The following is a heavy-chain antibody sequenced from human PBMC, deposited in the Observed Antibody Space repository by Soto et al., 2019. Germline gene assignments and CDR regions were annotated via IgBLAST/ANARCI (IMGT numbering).Heavy chain of an antibody. J-gene: IGHJ6*03. CDR3: ARAIRRGGLYSYYYYMDV. CDR1: GFTVSGNY. Sequence: EVQLVESGGGLVQPGGSQRLSCAASGFTVSGNYMTWVRQAPGKGLERVSFIYGGGSTYYADSVKGRFTISRDNSKNMLFLQMNSLEAEDAAVYYYARAIRRGGLYSYYYYMDVWGKGTTVTDSS. CDR2: IYGGGST. V-gene: IGHV3-66*01. D-gene: IGHD5-12*01.